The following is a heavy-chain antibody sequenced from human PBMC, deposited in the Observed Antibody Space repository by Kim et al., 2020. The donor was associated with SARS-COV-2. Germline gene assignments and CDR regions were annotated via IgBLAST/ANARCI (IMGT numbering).Heavy chain of an antibody. V-gene: IGHV4-34*01. Sequence: SETLSLTCAVYGGSFSGYYWSWIRQPPGKELEWIGEINHSGSTNYNPSLKSRVTISVDTSKNQFSLKLSSVTAADTAVYYCARGILGYCSSTSCYYYYYG. CDR3: ARGILGYCSSTSCYYYYYG. CDR1: GGSFSGYY. D-gene: IGHD2-2*01. CDR2: INHSGST. J-gene: IGHJ6*01.